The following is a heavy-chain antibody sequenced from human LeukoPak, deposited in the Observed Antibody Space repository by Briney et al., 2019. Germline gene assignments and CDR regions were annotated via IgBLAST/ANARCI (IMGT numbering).Heavy chain of an antibody. J-gene: IGHJ4*02. D-gene: IGHD2-21*01. CDR2: MYYRGTT. CDR3: AREYSRSVVAGSRPDL. Sequence: SETLSLTCRVSGGSLSSSSYNWGWIRQSPGKGLEWIGSMYYRGTTYENSSLKSRLTLSIDTSNKQFSLKLTSVAAADTAVYFCAREYSRSVVAGSRPDLWGQGLLVTVSS. V-gene: IGHV4-39*02. CDR1: GGSLSSSSYN.